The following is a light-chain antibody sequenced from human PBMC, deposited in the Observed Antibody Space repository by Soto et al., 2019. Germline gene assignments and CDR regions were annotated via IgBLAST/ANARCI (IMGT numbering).Light chain of an antibody. J-gene: IGKJ4*01. CDR1: QSVSSY. CDR3: QQRSNWPPSWT. Sequence: EIVLTQSPATLSLSPGERATITCRASQSVSSYLAWYQQKPGQAPRLLIYDASNRATGIPARFSGSGSGTDFTLTISILEPEDFAVYYCQQRSNWPPSWTFGGGTKVEIK. V-gene: IGKV3-11*01. CDR2: DAS.